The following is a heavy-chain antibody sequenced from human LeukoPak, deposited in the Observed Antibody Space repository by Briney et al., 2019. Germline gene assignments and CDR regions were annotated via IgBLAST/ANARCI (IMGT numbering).Heavy chain of an antibody. V-gene: IGHV4-38-2*01. CDR1: GFSISSRYC. CDR2: ICSNRHT. CDR3: ARAEWTVTHIGIDS. Sequence: SETLSLTCAVSGFSISSRYCWGWVQPPPGKGLEWIGNICSNRHTFDNPSLKSRVTISLDTTLNPFSLRLISLTAADTAVYYCARAEWTVTHIGIDSWGQGIQVTVSS. J-gene: IGHJ4*02. D-gene: IGHD4-11*01.